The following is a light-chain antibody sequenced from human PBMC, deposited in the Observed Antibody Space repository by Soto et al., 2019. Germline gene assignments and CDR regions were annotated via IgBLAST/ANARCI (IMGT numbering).Light chain of an antibody. CDR1: SSYVGVYYY. CDR2: DVT. CDR3: GSYTSSSTLEMV. V-gene: IGLV2-14*03. J-gene: IGLJ3*02. Sequence: QSALTQPASVSGSPGQSITISCTGTSSYVGVYYYVSWFQQHPGKATKLMIYDVTARPSGVSNRFSGSMSGNTASLTISGLQAEDEADYYCGSYTSSSTLEMVFGGGTKLTVL.